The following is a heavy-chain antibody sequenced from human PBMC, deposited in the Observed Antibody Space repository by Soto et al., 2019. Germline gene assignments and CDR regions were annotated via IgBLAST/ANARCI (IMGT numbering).Heavy chain of an antibody. CDR3: ARGGYYYDSSGYYRRPFDY. CDR1: GGSISSNY. V-gene: IGHV4-59*08. D-gene: IGHD3-22*01. J-gene: IGHJ4*02. CDR2: VYNSGST. Sequence: PSETLSLTCTVSGGSISSNYWTWIRQPPGKGLEWIGYVYNSGSTNYNPSLKSRVTISEDTSKSQFSLKLTSVSAADTAVYYCARGGYYYDSSGYYRRPFDYWGQGTLVTVSS.